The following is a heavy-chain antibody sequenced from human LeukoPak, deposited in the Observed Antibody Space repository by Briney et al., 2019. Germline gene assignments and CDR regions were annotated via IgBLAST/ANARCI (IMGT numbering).Heavy chain of an antibody. V-gene: IGHV4-59*01. CDR1: GGSISSYY. Sequence: SETLSLTCTVSGGSISSYYWSWIRQPPGKGLEWIGYIYYSGSTNYNPSLKSRVTISVDTSKNQFSLKLSSVTAADTAVYYCARDHYYDSSGWGRGDYWGQGTLVTVSS. CDR3: ARDHYYDSSGWGRGDY. J-gene: IGHJ4*02. CDR2: IYYSGST. D-gene: IGHD3-22*01.